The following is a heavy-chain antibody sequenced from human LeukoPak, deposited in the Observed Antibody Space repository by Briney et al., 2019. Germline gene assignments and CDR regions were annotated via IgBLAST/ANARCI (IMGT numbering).Heavy chain of an antibody. Sequence: SETLSLTCAVYGGSFSGYYWSWIRQPPGKGLEWIGEINHSGSTNSNPSLKSRVTISVDTSKNQFSLKLSSVTAADTAVYYCARGKQWLVLTGGYYFDYWGQGTLVTASS. J-gene: IGHJ4*02. CDR2: INHSGST. CDR1: GGSFSGYY. CDR3: ARGKQWLVLTGGYYFDY. D-gene: IGHD6-19*01. V-gene: IGHV4-34*01.